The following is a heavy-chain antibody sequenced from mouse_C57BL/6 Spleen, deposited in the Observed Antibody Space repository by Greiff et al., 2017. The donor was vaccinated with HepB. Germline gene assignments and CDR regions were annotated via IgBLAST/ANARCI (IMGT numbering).Heavy chain of an antibody. Sequence: QVQLKESGPGLVAPSQSLSITCTVSGFSLTSYAISWVRQPPGKGLEWLGVIWPGGGTNYNSALKSRLSISKDNSKSQVFLKMNSLQTDDTARYYCARNSIDYDYGFAYWGQGTLVTVSA. CDR2: IWPGGGT. D-gene: IGHD2-4*01. CDR3: ARNSIDYDYGFAY. V-gene: IGHV2-9-1*01. J-gene: IGHJ3*01. CDR1: GFSLTSYA.